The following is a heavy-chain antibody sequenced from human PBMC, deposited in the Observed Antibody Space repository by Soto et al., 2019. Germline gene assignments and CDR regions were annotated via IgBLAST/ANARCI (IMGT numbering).Heavy chain of an antibody. CDR2: IYYSGST. CDR3: ARAYGDYEDQGGYYYYYMDV. Sequence: SQTLSLTCTVSGGSISSYYWSWIRQPPGKGLEWIGYIYYSGSTNYNPSLKSRVTISVDTSKNQFSLKLGSVTAADTAVYYCARAYGDYEDQGGYYYYYMDVWGKGTTVTVSS. J-gene: IGHJ6*03. CDR1: GGSISSYY. V-gene: IGHV4-59*01. D-gene: IGHD4-17*01.